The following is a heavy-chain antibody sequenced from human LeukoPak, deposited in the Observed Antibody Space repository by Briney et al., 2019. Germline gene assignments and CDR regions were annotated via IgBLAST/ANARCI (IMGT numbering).Heavy chain of an antibody. D-gene: IGHD3-22*01. V-gene: IGHV4-34*01. CDR2: INHSGST. Sequence: SETLSLTCAVYGGSSSGYYWSWIRQPPGKGLEWIGEINHSGSTNYNPSLKSRVTISVDTSKNQFSLKLRSVTAADTAVYYCARRRQYYYDSSGYYHRENWFDPWGQGTLVTVSS. CDR3: ARRRQYYYDSSGYYHRENWFDP. J-gene: IGHJ5*02. CDR1: GGSSSGYY.